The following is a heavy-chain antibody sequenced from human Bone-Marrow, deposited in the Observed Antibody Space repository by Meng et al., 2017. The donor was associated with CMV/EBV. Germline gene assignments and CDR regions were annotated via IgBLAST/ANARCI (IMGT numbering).Heavy chain of an antibody. J-gene: IGHJ6*02. D-gene: IGHD3-3*01. Sequence: SETLSLTCTVSGGSISSYYWSWIRQPPGKGLEWIGYIYYSGSTNYNPSLKSRVTISVDTSKNQFSLKLSSVTAADTAAYYCARDSYYDFWSGYYTYYYYGMDVWGQGTTVTVSS. CDR3: ARDSYYDFWSGYYTYYYYGMDV. V-gene: IGHV4-59*01. CDR1: GGSISSYY. CDR2: IYYSGST.